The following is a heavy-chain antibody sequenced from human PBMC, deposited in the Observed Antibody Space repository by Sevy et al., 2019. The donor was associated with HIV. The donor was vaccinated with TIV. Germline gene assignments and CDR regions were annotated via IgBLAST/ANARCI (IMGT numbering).Heavy chain of an antibody. D-gene: IGHD2-8*01. CDR2: ITGSGSNT. V-gene: IGHV3-23*01. CDR1: GFTFSSYA. CDR3: AKGGYCSNGACYTDFDY. Sequence: GGSLRLSCAASGFTFSSYAMSWVRQAPGKGLEWVSAITGSGSNTYYADSVKGRFTISRDNSKNMLCLQMNTLRAEDTAVYYCAKGGYCSNGACYTDFDYWGQGTLVTVSS. J-gene: IGHJ4*02.